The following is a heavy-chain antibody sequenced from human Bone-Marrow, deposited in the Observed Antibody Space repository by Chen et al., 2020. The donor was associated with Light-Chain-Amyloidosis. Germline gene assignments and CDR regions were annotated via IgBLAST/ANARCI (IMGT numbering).Heavy chain of an antibody. CDR2: ISYDGSNK. V-gene: IGHV3-30*18. J-gene: IGHJ4*02. D-gene: IGHD6-19*01. CDR1: GFIFSSYG. CDR3: AKEQGLSVPY. Sequence: QVQLVESGGGVVQPGRSLRLSCAASGFIFSSYGMHWVRQAPGKGLEWVAVISYDGSNKYYADSVKGRFIISRDNSKNTLYLQMNSLRAEDTAVYYCAKEQGLSVPYWGQGTLVTVSS.